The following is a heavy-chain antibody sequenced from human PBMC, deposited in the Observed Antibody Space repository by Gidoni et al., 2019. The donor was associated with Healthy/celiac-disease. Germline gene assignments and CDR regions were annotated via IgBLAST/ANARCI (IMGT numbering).Heavy chain of an antibody. CDR1: GFTFGDYA. D-gene: IGHD3-10*01. CDR2: IRSKAYGGTT. Sequence: EVQLVESGGGLVKPGRSLRLSCTASGFTFGDYAMSWFRQAPGKGLEWVGFIRSKAYGGTTEYAASVKGRFTISRDDSKSIAYLQMNSLKTEDTAVYYCTRERPGPYYGSGSYSTFDYWGQGTLVTVSS. J-gene: IGHJ4*02. CDR3: TRERPGPYYGSGSYSTFDY. V-gene: IGHV3-49*05.